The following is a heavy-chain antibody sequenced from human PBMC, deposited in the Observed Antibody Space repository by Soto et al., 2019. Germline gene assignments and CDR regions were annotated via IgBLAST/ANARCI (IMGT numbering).Heavy chain of an antibody. CDR1: GGTFSSYA. Sequence: QVQLVQSGAEVKKPGSSVKVSCKASGGTFSSYAISWVRQAPGQGLEWMGGIIPIFGTANYAQKFQGRVTITADESTSTDYMELSSLRSEDTAVYYCARDRDASGGHYFDYWGQGTLVTVSS. CDR3: ARDRDASGGHYFDY. CDR2: IIPIFGTA. D-gene: IGHD3-10*01. J-gene: IGHJ4*02. V-gene: IGHV1-69*01.